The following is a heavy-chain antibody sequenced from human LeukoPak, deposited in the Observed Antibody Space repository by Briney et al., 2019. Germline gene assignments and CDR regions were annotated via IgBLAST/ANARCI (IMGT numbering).Heavy chain of an antibody. Sequence: SETLSLTCTVSGGSISSGGYYRSWIRQHPGKGLEWIGYIYYSGSTYYNPSLKSRVTISVDTSKNQFSLKLSSVTAADTAVYYCARDRRVRYLYGMDVWGQGTTVTVSS. D-gene: IGHD3-10*01. J-gene: IGHJ6*02. V-gene: IGHV4-31*03. CDR2: IYYSGST. CDR1: GGSISSGGYY. CDR3: ARDRRVRYLYGMDV.